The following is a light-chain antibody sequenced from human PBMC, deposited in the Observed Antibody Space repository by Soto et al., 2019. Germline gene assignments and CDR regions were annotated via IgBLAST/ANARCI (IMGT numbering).Light chain of an antibody. CDR1: QSINIY. CDR3: QQGYTKSPLT. V-gene: IGKV1-39*01. Sequence: DIQMTQSPSSLSASVGDRVTITCRTSQSINIYLNWYQQKVGEPPRLLIFGASNLQSGVPSRFSGSGVGTHFTLTISSLQAEDFATYYSQQGYTKSPLTFAGGTKVDIK. J-gene: IGKJ4*01. CDR2: GAS.